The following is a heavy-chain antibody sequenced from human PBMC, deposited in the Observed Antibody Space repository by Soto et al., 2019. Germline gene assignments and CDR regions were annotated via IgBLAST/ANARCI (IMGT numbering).Heavy chain of an antibody. CDR2: IIPIFGTA. Sequence: QVQLVQSGAEVKKPGSSVKVSCKASGGTFSSYAISWVRQAPGQGRERMGGIIPIFGTANYAQKFQGRVTITADESTSTAYMERCSLRSEDTAVYYCARDSGYYNRNYYYGMAVWGQGSTVTVS. CDR1: GGTFSSYA. CDR3: ARDSGYYNRNYYYGMAV. V-gene: IGHV1-69*01. J-gene: IGHJ6*02. D-gene: IGHD3-22*01.